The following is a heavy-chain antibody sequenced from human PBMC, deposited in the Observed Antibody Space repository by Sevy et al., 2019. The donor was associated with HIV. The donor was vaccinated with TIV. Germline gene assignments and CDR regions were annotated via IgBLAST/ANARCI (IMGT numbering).Heavy chain of an antibody. V-gene: IGHV4-34*01. J-gene: IGHJ2*01. Sequence: SETLSLTCAVSGGSFSGYSWDWIRQPPGKGLEWIGEVNHSGSTNYNPSLKSRVTISVDTSKNQFSLKLNFVTAADTVVYYCAGGGDGVVPSPIIGLGPWTKYWYFDLWGRGTLVTVSS. CDR1: GGSFSGYS. D-gene: IGHD3-3*01. CDR2: VNHSGST. CDR3: AGGGDGVVPSPIIGLGPWTKYWYFDL.